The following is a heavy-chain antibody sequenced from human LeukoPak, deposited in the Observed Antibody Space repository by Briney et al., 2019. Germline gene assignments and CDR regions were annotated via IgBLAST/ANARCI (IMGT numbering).Heavy chain of an antibody. CDR1: GFTFSSYW. CDR2: IKEDGSEK. J-gene: IGHJ3*02. Sequence: QAGGSLRLSCAASGFTFSSYWMSWVRQAPGKGLDWVANIKEDGSEKYYVDSVKGRFTISRDNAKNSLYLQMNSLRAEDTAVYYCATGSLRYFDWLTEGDAFDIWGQGTMVTVSS. D-gene: IGHD3-9*01. V-gene: IGHV3-7*02. CDR3: ATGSLRYFDWLTEGDAFDI.